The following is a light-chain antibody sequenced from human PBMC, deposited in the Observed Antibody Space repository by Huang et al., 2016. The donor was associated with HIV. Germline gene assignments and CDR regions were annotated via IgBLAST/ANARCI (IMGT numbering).Light chain of an antibody. J-gene: IGKJ4*01. CDR2: AAS. CDR1: PVISTS. CDR3: QKYGGATL. Sequence: DIQMTQSPSSLSASVGDRVIITCRASPVISTSLAWYQQKPGKVPNLLIYAASTLQSGVPTRFSGTGSGTDFARTISSLQPEDVATYYCQKYGGATLFGGGTKVEIK. V-gene: IGKV1-27*01.